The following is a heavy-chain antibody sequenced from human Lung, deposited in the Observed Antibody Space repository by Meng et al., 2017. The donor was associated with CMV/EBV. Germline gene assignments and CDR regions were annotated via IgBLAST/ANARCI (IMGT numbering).Heavy chain of an antibody. CDR1: GFTFGSYA. J-gene: IGHJ4*02. CDR3: AKDRHTSSAPYYFDA. V-gene: IGHV3-23*01. Sequence: GEXXRISCAASGFTFGSYAMTWVRQAPGKGLQWVSSISGNGYSTYYADSVKGRFTISRDNSNNTLFLQMNSLRADDTAVYYCAKDRHTSSAPYYFDAWGQGXRVTVSS. CDR2: ISGNGYST.